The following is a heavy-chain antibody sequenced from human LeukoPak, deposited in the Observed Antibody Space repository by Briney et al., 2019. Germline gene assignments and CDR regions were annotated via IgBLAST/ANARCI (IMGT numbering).Heavy chain of an antibody. V-gene: IGHV1-69*13. D-gene: IGHD6-19*01. CDR3: AREQWGVSVAGTPFDY. CDR1: GGTFSSYA. CDR2: IIPIFGTA. J-gene: IGHJ4*02. Sequence: SVKVSCKASGGTFSSYAISWVRQAPGQGLEWMGGIIPIFGTANYAQKFQGRVTITADESTSTAYTELSSLRSEDTAVYYCAREQWGVSVAGTPFDYWGQGTLVTVSS.